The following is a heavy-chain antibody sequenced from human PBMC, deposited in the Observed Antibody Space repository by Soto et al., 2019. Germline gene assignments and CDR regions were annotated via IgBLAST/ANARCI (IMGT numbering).Heavy chain of an antibody. Sequence: QLQLQESGPGLVKPSETLSLTCTVSGGSISSSSYYWGWIRQPPGKGLEWIGSIYYSGSTYYNPSLKSRVTISVDTSKNQFSLKLSSVTAADTAVYYCARLITMVRGVKGINWFDPWGQGTLVTVSS. D-gene: IGHD3-10*01. CDR2: IYYSGST. CDR3: ARLITMVRGVKGINWFDP. V-gene: IGHV4-39*01. J-gene: IGHJ5*02. CDR1: GGSISSSSYY.